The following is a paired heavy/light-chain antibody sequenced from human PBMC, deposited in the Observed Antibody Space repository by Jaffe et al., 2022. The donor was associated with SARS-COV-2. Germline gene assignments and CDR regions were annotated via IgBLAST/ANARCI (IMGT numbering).Light chain of an antibody. CDR3: QQYNNWPQT. CDR1: QTVISN. Sequence: EIVMTQSPATLSASPGERATLSCRASQTVISNLAWYQQKPGQAPRLLIYATSTRATGIPARFRGSGSGTEFTLTISSLQSEDFAVYYCQQYNNWPQTFGGGTKVEIK. J-gene: IGKJ4*01. V-gene: IGKV3-15*01. CDR2: ATS.
Heavy chain of an antibody. CDR1: GFTFSRYA. CDR3: ARGVVLPGDPFAEPTYYFDL. J-gene: IGHJ4*02. D-gene: IGHD2-2*01. V-gene: IGHV3-30*04. Sequence: QVRLEESGGGVVQPGKPLRLSCSASGFTFSRYAIHWIRQAPGKGLEWVAVISHDASNTNFADSMKGRLSISRDNSNSTVHLHMTGLRTDDTAVFYCARGVVLPGDPFAEPTYYFDLWGQGTLVTVSS. CDR2: ISHDASNT.